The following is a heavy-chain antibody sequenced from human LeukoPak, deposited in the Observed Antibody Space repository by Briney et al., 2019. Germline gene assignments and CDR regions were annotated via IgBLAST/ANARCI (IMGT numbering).Heavy chain of an antibody. D-gene: IGHD2-15*01. CDR3: ARDCSGGSCDAFDI. Sequence: GRSLRLSCAESGFTFSSYGMQWVRQAPGKGLEWVAVIWYDGSNKYYADSVKGRFTISRDNSKNTLYLQMNSLRAEDTAVYYCARDCSGGSCDAFDIWGQGTMVTVSS. V-gene: IGHV3-33*01. CDR2: IWYDGSNK. J-gene: IGHJ3*02. CDR1: GFTFSSYG.